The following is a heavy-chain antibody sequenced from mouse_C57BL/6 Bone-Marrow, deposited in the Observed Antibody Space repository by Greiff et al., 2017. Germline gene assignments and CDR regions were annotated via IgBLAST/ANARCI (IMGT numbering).Heavy chain of an antibody. CDR3: ARSPYPFAY. J-gene: IGHJ3*01. V-gene: IGHV1-26*01. CDR2: INPNNGGT. CDR1: GYTFTDYY. D-gene: IGHD2-10*01. Sequence: VQLQQSGPELVKPGASVKISCKASGYTFTDYYMNWVKQSHGKSLEWIGDINPNNGGTSYNQKFKGKATLTVDKSSSTAYMELRSLTSEDSAVYYCARSPYPFAYWGQGTLVTVSA.